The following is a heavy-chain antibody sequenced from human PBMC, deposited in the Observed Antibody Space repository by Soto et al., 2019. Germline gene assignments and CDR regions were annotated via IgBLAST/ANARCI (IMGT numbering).Heavy chain of an antibody. J-gene: IGHJ4*02. Sequence: EVQLVESGGGLVKPGGSLRISCAVSGLTFRNAWMSWVRQSPGKGLEWVGHIKSKSDGGTADYGAPVKGRLTISRDDSRSTLYLQMNSLKTEDTAVYYCAKEILPDYWGQGTLVTVSS. V-gene: IGHV3-15*01. CDR1: GLTFRNAW. CDR2: IKSKSDGGTA. CDR3: AKEILPDY. D-gene: IGHD2-15*01.